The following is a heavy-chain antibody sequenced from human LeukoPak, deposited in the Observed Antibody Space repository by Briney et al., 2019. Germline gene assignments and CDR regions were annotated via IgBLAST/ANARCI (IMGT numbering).Heavy chain of an antibody. CDR3: ARAEDTVVVPAAKKGAYDY. D-gene: IGHD2-2*01. Sequence: SETLSLTCAVYGGSFSGYYWSWIRQPPGKGLEWIGEINHSGSTNYNPSLKSRVTISVDTSKNQFSLKLSSVTAADTAVYHCARAEDTVVVPAAKKGAYDYWGQGTLVTVSS. J-gene: IGHJ4*02. CDR1: GGSFSGYY. CDR2: INHSGST. V-gene: IGHV4-34*01.